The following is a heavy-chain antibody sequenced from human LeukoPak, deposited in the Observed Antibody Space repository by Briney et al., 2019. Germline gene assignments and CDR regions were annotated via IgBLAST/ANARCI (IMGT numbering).Heavy chain of an antibody. CDR2: INPNSGGT. V-gene: IGHV1-2*02. CDR1: AYTFTKYF. J-gene: IGHJ6*03. CDR3: ARSSRSSSWSYYYYYMDV. D-gene: IGHD6-13*01. Sequence: ASVKVSCKASAYTFTKYFIHWVRQAPGQGLEWMGWINPNSGGTNYAQKFQGRVTMTRDTSISTAYMELSRLRSDDTAVYYCARSSRSSSWSYYYYYMDVWGKGTTVTVSS.